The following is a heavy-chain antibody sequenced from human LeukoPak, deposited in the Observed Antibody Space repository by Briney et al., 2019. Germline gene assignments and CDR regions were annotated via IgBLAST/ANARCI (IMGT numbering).Heavy chain of an antibody. V-gene: IGHV3-49*04. Sequence: GGSLRRSCTASGFTFGDNAMSWVRQAPGKGREWVGFIRSKAYGGTTEYAASVKGRFTISRDDSKSIAYLQMNSLKTEDTAVYYCTSFYYYGSGSYYNVYGAFDIWGQGTMVTVSS. D-gene: IGHD3-10*01. CDR2: IRSKAYGGTT. CDR3: TSFYYYGSGSYYNVYGAFDI. CDR1: GFTFGDNA. J-gene: IGHJ3*02.